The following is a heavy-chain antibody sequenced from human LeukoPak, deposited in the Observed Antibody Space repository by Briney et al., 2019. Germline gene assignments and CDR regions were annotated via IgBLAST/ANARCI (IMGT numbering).Heavy chain of an antibody. D-gene: IGHD2-21*01. CDR3: AKDQVIGHLGYYYYYYMDV. V-gene: IGHV3-30*02. J-gene: IGHJ6*03. CDR1: GFTFSSYG. Sequence: GSLRLSCAASGFTFSSYGMHWVRQAPGKGLEWVAFIRYDGSNKYYADSVKGRFTISRDNSKNTLYLQMNSLRAEDTAVYYCAKDQVIGHLGYYYYYYMDVWGKGTTVTISS. CDR2: IRYDGSNK.